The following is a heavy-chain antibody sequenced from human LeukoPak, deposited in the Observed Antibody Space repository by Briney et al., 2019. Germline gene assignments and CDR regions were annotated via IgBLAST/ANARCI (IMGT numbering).Heavy chain of an antibody. CDR3: ARGGSPQYCSGGTCLADL. D-gene: IGHD2-15*01. V-gene: IGHV1-46*01. Sequence: ASVKVSCKASGYTFTNYYMHWVRQAPGQGLGYMGIINPSGGGTSYAQKFQGRVTMTRDTSTTTFYMELSSLRSEDTAVYYCARGGSPQYCSGGTCLADLWGQGTMVTVSS. CDR1: GYTFTNYY. J-gene: IGHJ3*01. CDR2: INPSGGGT.